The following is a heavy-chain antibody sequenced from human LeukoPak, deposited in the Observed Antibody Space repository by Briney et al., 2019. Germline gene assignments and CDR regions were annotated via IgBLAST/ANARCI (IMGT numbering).Heavy chain of an antibody. CDR3: TRDLKAGNRGY. Sequence: GVLRLSCTASGFTVGDFAMSWFRQAPGKGLEWVGIIRSKGYGGTTEYAASVKGRFTISRDDSKSIAYLQMNSLKTEDTAVYYCTRDLKAGNRGYWGQGTLVTVSS. CDR2: IRSKGYGGTT. D-gene: IGHD6-19*01. J-gene: IGHJ1*01. CDR1: GFTVGDFA. V-gene: IGHV3-49*03.